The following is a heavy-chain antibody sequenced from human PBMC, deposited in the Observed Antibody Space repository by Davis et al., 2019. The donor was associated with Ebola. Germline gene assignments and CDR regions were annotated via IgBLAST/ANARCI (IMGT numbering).Heavy chain of an antibody. V-gene: IGHV1-18*01. CDR2: ISVFNGNT. J-gene: IGHJ6*02. D-gene: IGHD1-1*01. CDR1: GYTFTSYG. CDR3: ARDRATGTLGNYYYFGMDV. Sequence: ASVKVSCKASGYTFTSYGINWVRQAPGQGLEWMGWISVFNGNTNYAQNLQGRVTMTTDTSTSTAYMELRSLRSDDTAVYYCARDRATGTLGNYYYFGMDVWGQGTTVTVSS.